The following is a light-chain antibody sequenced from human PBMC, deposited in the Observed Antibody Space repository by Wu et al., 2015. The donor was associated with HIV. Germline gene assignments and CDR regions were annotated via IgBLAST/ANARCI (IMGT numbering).Light chain of an antibody. Sequence: LTQSPGTLSLSPGDRATLSCKASQSLNSVHSYLAWLQQKPGQPPRLLFLGPSTRASGVPGRFSASGSGTDFTLTISKLEPEDFAVYYCQQRTTSIAFGQGTRLDLK. CDR2: GPS. CDR1: QSLNSVHSY. J-gene: IGKJ5*01. V-gene: IGKV3D-20*02. CDR3: QQRTTSIA.